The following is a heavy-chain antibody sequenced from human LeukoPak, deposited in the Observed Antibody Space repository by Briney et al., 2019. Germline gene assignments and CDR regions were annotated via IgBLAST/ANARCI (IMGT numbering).Heavy chain of an antibody. D-gene: IGHD2-15*01. CDR2: ISSYNGNT. Sequence: RGASVKVSCKASGYTFTSYGISWVRQAPGQGLEGMGWISSYNGNTNYAQKLQGRVTMTTDTSTSTAYMLLRSLRSDDTAVYYCAREREIVVVVAATHYYYGMDVWGQGTTVTVSS. CDR1: GYTFTSYG. CDR3: AREREIVVVVAATHYYYGMDV. J-gene: IGHJ6*02. V-gene: IGHV1-18*01.